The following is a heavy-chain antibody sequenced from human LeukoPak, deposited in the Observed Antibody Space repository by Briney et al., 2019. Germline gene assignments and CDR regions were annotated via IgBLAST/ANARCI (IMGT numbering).Heavy chain of an antibody. J-gene: IGHJ5*02. CDR3: AKGQYYDFWSAYHQKHNWFDP. CDR1: GFTFSSYV. Sequence: GGSLRLSCAASGFTFSSYVMTWVRQTPGKGLEWVSAISGSGGSTYYADSVKGRFTISRDNSKNTLYLQMDSLRAEDTAVYYCAKGQYYDFWSAYHQKHNWFDPWGQGTLVTVSS. CDR2: ISGSGGST. D-gene: IGHD3-3*01. V-gene: IGHV3-23*01.